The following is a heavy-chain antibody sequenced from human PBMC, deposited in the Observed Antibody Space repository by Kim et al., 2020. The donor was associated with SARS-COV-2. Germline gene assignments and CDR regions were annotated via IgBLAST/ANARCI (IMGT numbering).Heavy chain of an antibody. Sequence: GGSLRLSCAASGFTFDDYTMHWVRQAPGRGLEWVSLISWDGGRTYYADSVKGRFTISRDNRKNSLYLQMNSLRTEDTALYYCARSRGSGSYYRAFDYWGQGTLVTVSS. J-gene: IGHJ4*02. V-gene: IGHV3-43*01. CDR2: ISWDGGRT. CDR3: ARSRGSGSYYRAFDY. D-gene: IGHD3-10*01. CDR1: GFTFDDYT.